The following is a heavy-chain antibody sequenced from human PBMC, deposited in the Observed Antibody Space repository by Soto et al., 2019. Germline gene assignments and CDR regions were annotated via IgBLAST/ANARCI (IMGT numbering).Heavy chain of an antibody. CDR3: AKDENYYDSSGYFDY. V-gene: IGHV3-23*01. CDR2: INGRGGST. D-gene: IGHD3-22*01. Sequence: GGSLRLSCAASGFTFSSYAMSWVRRAPGKGLEWVSVINGRGGSTYYADSVKGRFTISRDNSKNTLYLQMSSLRAEDTAVYYCAKDENYYDSSGYFDYLGQGTLVTVSS. CDR1: GFTFSSYA. J-gene: IGHJ4*02.